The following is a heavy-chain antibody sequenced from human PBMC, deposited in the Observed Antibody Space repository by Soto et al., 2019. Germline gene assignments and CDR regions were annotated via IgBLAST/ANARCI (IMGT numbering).Heavy chain of an antibody. J-gene: IGHJ4*02. CDR1: GASISYGGFS. CDR3: DRGGVYDSLDY. Sequence: PSETLSLTCTVSGASISYGGFSWSWIRQSPGKGLEWIGYISHLESTYFHPSFKSRLTMSIDRTRNQFSLKLSSVTAADMAVYYCDRGGVYDSLDYWGQGVLATVSS. D-gene: IGHD2-8*02. CDR2: ISHLEST. V-gene: IGHV4-30-2*06.